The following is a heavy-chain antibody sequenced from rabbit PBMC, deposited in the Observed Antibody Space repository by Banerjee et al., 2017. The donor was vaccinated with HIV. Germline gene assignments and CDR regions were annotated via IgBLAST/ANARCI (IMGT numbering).Heavy chain of an antibody. CDR2: INTSSGNI. CDR3: ARDLAGVIGWNFSL. Sequence: CTASGFDFSSDAMCWVRQAPGKGLEWIACINTSSGNIVYATWAKGRFTISKTSWTTVTLQMTSLTAADTATYFCARDLAGVIGWNFSLWGQGTLVTVS. J-gene: IGHJ4*01. CDR1: GFDFSSDA. D-gene: IGHD4-1*01. V-gene: IGHV1S40*01.